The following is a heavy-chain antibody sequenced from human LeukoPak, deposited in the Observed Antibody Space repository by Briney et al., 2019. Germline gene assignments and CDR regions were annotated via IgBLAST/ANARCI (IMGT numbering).Heavy chain of an antibody. D-gene: IGHD5-24*01. V-gene: IGHV1-69*04. CDR2: IIPILGIA. J-gene: IGHJ4*02. CDR1: GGTFSSYA. Sequence: GASVKVSCKASGGTFSSYAISWVRQAPGQGLEWMGRIIPILGIANYAQKFQGRVTITADKSTSTAYMELSSLRSEDTAVYYCASCEMATISYDYWGQGTLVTVSS. CDR3: ASCEMATISYDY.